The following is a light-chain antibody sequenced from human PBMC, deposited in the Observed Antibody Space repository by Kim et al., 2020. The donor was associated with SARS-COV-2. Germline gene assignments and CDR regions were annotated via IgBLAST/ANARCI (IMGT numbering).Light chain of an antibody. Sequence: PGDRATRTSRARQGFSSDLARYQQKPGRTPNPLIYDASNRATGIPARFSGSGSGTDFTLTISSPEPEDFAVYYCQQRSNWPPATFGGGTKVEIK. CDR1: QGFSSD. V-gene: IGKV3-11*01. CDR2: DAS. J-gene: IGKJ4*01. CDR3: QQRSNWPPAT.